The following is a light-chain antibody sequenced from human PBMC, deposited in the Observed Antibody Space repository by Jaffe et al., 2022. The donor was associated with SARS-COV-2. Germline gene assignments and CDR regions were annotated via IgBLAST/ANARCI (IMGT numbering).Light chain of an antibody. CDR1: QSVGNN. CDR3: QHRTNWPLT. V-gene: IGKV3-11*01. Sequence: EIVLTQSPATLPLSPGERATLSCRASQSVGNNLAWYQQKPGQAPRLLIYDTSNRATGIPARFSGSGSGTDFTLTISSLEPEDFAIYYCQHRTNWPLTFGGGTKVEIK. CDR2: DTS. J-gene: IGKJ4*01.